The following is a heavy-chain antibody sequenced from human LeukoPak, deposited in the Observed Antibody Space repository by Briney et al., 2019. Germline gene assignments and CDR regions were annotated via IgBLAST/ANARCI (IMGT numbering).Heavy chain of an antibody. CDR1: GYSFSTYW. J-gene: IGHJ4*02. V-gene: IGHV5-51*01. CDR3: ARLLEGVAGTWGY. Sequence: PGESLKISCKGSGYSFSTYWIAWVRQVPGKGLEWMGIIYPGDSDTRYSPSFQGQVTISADKSISTAYLQWSSLKTSDTAMYYCARLLEGVAGTWGYWGQGTLVTVSS. CDR2: IYPGDSDT. D-gene: IGHD6-19*01.